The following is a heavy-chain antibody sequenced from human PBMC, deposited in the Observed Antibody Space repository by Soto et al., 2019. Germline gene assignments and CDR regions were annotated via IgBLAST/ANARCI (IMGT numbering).Heavy chain of an antibody. CDR1: GYTFTSYY. J-gene: IGHJ6*02. CDR3: ARVGGYCSSTSCFQHLGRGMDV. Sequence: ASVKVSCKSSGYTFTSYYIHWVRQAPGQGLECMGIINPSGGSTSYAQKFQGKVTMTRDTSTSTVYMELSSLRSEDTAVYYCARVGGYCSSTSCFQHLGRGMDVWGQGTTVTVSS. D-gene: IGHD2-2*01. V-gene: IGHV1-46*01. CDR2: INPSGGST.